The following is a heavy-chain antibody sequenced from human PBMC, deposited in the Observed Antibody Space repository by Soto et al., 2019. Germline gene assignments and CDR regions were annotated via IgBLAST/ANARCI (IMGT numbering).Heavy chain of an antibody. CDR1: GGTFRSYS. D-gene: IGHD1-26*01. CDR3: ARDGGRHSGGIDY. CDR2: IIPIFGTA. V-gene: IGHV1-69*01. Sequence: QVQLVQSGAEVKKPGSSVKVSCKASGGTFRSYSINWVRQAPGQGLEWMGEIIPIFGTANYAQKFQGRVTITADETTSTAYMELSSLRSGDTAVYYCARDGGRHSGGIDYWGQGTLVTVSS. J-gene: IGHJ4*02.